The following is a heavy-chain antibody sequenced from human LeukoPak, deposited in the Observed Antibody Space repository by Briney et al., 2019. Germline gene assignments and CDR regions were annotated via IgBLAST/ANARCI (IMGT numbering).Heavy chain of an antibody. CDR3: ARDHNGPYTFNY. Sequence: GGSLRLSCAASGFTFSNYEMNWVRQAPGKGLEWVSYISSSGTTIYYADSVKGRFTISRDNAKNSLSLQMNSLKVEDTAVYYCARDHNGPYTFNYWGQGTLVTVSS. CDR1: GFTFSNYE. V-gene: IGHV3-48*03. J-gene: IGHJ4*02. CDR2: ISSSGTTI. D-gene: IGHD2-2*02.